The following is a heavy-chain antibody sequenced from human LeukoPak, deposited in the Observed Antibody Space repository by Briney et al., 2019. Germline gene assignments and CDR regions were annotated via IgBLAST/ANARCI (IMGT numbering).Heavy chain of an antibody. CDR2: IHYSGST. D-gene: IGHD6-13*01. V-gene: IGHV4-39*01. J-gene: IGHJ4*02. CDR3: ARKYTSSWYPDLDFDS. CDR1: SGSISRSTYY. Sequence: SETLSLTCTVSSGSISRSTYYWGWIRQPPWKGLEWIGSIHYSGSTYYNPSLKSRVIISLDTSKSQFSLKVSSVTAADTAVYYCARKYTSSWYPDLDFDSWGQGTLVTVSS.